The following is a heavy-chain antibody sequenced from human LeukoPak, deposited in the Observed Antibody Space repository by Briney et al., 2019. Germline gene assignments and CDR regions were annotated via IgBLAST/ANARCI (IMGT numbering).Heavy chain of an antibody. J-gene: IGHJ6*03. CDR1: GFTFSTYG. D-gene: IGHD6-13*01. CDR3: ARVAAGSAFYYYYYMDV. V-gene: IGHV3-30*02. Sequence: GGSLRLSCAASGFTFSTYGMHWVRQAPGKGLEWVAFIRYDGSDKYYADSVKGRFTISRDNSKNTLSLQMNSLRPEDTAVYYCARVAAGSAFYYYYYMDVWGKGTTVTISS. CDR2: IRYDGSDK.